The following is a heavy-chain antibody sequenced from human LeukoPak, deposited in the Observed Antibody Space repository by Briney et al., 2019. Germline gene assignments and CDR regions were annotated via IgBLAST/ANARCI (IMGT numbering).Heavy chain of an antibody. V-gene: IGHV1-46*01. D-gene: IGHD5-18*01. CDR2: INPSGGST. CDR3: ARDREYSYGIHGAFDI. CDR1: GYTFTSYY. Sequence: ASVKVSCKASGYTFTSYYMHWVRQAPGQGLEWMGIINPSGGSTSYAQKFQGRVTMTRDMSTSTVYMELSSLRSEDTAVYYCARDREYSYGIHGAFDIWGQGTMVTVSS. J-gene: IGHJ3*02.